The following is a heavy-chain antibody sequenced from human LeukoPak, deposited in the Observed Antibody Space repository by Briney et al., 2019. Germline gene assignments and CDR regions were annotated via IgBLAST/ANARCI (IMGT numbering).Heavy chain of an antibody. CDR1: GFTFSSYS. D-gene: IGHD2-8*01. CDR2: ISSSSSTI. J-gene: IGHJ4*02. V-gene: IGHV3-48*01. CDR3: VRDRVYRDFDY. Sequence: GGSLRLSCAASGFTFSSYSMNWVRQAPGKGLEWVSYISSSSSTIYYADSAKGRFTISRDNAKNSLDLQMNSLRAEDTAVYYCVRDRVYRDFDYWGQGTLVTVSS.